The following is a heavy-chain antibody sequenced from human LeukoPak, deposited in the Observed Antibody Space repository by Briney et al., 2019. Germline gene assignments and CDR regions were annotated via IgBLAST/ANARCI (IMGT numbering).Heavy chain of an antibody. CDR2: ISCSCSST. Sequence: GGSLRLSCAASGFTFSRYAMSWVRQAPGKGVEGVSSISCSCSSTYYADSFKDRFTISRDNSRNTLYLQMNSLRAEDTAVYYCARGLVRGVFDYWGQGTLVTVSS. CDR3: ARGLVRGVFDY. V-gene: IGHV3-23*01. D-gene: IGHD3-10*02. J-gene: IGHJ4*02. CDR1: GFTFSRYA.